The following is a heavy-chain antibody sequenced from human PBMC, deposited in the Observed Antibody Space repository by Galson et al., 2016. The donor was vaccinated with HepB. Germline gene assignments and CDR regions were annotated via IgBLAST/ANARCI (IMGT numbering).Heavy chain of an antibody. CDR2: IDRTSNYI. Sequence: SLRLSCAVSGFTSTFSLYSMNWVRQAPGKGLEWVSSIDRTSNYIYYAASVKGRFTISRGNARNSLYLQMNSLRAEDTAVYYCARDPFGGSGPRGWDFDLWGRGTLVTGSS. CDR1: GFTSTFSLYS. D-gene: IGHD6-19*01. CDR3: ARDPFGGSGPRGWDFDL. J-gene: IGHJ2*01. V-gene: IGHV3-21*06.